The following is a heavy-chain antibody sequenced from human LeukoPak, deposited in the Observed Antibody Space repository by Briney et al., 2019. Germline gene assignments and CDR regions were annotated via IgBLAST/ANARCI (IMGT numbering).Heavy chain of an antibody. CDR3: ARSTSVTPTEFDY. Sequence: GGSLRLSCSASGFTFSTYAMTWVRQAPGKGLEWVSAISGGGSGTYYVDSVKGRFTISGDNSKNTLYLQMNSLRAEDTAVYYCARSTSVTPTEFDYWGQGTLVTVSS. CDR1: GFTFSTYA. J-gene: IGHJ4*02. CDR2: ISGGGSGT. D-gene: IGHD4-17*01. V-gene: IGHV3-23*01.